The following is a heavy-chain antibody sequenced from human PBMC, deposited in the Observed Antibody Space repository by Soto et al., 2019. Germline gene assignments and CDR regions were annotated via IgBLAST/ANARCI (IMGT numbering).Heavy chain of an antibody. CDR3: AGDYASGSYRFDY. CDR2: VYNSGST. D-gene: IGHD3-10*01. Sequence: SDTLSLTCTVSTASINSYSWSWIRQPPGKGLEWIGYVYNSGSTIYNPSLKTRVTISLDTSKNQFSLRLTSVTAADTAVYYCAGDYASGSYRFDYWGQGALVTV. V-gene: IGHV4-59*01. CDR1: TASINSYS. J-gene: IGHJ4*02.